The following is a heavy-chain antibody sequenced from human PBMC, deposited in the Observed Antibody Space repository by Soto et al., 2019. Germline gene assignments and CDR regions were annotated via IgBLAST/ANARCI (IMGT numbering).Heavy chain of an antibody. V-gene: IGHV4-39*01. J-gene: IGHJ3*02. CDR1: GDSITSNSYF. CDR2: IYYSGTT. D-gene: IGHD3-22*01. CDR3: ARHPCGITMIVVDYAFDI. Sequence: SETLSLTCTVSGDSITSNSYFWAWIRQPPGKGLEWIGSIYYSGTTYYNPSLKSRVTISVDRSKNQFSLKLSSVTAADTAVYYCARHPCGITMIVVDYAFDIRGQGTTVTVSS.